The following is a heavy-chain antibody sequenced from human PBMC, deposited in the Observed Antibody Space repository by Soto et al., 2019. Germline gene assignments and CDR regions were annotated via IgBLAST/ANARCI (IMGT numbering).Heavy chain of an antibody. CDR3: ARGDRYSGSFSDYFDP. Sequence: SETLSLTCSVSGGSVNSGGYSWSWIRQPPGKGLEWIGFISPSGRTYYKPSLKSRASISMDKSRNQFSVRLTSVTAADTAVYFCARGDRYSGSFSDYFDPWGQGTLVTVSS. D-gene: IGHD1-26*01. CDR2: ISPSGRT. CDR1: GGSVNSGGYS. J-gene: IGHJ5*02. V-gene: IGHV4-30-2*01.